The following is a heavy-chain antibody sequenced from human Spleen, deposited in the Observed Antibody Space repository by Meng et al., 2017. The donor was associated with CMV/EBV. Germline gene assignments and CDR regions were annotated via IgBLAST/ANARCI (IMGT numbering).Heavy chain of an antibody. CDR3: ARDFVVGGLDY. J-gene: IGHJ4*02. V-gene: IGHV3-21*06. D-gene: IGHD1-26*01. Sequence: GESLKISCAASGFTFNTYWMHWVRQAPGKGLEWVSSVSSSGTYISYADSVKGRFTVSRDIAKISLYLQMNSLRAEDTAVYYCARDFVVGGLDYWGQGTRVTVSS. CDR1: GFTFNTYW. CDR2: VSSSGTYI.